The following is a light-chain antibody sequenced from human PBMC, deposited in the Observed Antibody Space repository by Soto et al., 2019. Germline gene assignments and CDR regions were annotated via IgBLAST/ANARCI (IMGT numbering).Light chain of an antibody. V-gene: IGKV2-28*01. CDR2: LGS. CDR3: RQEQRTPCS. J-gene: IGKJ4*01. CDR1: QSLLHHDGYTS. Sequence: IVMTQSPVYLPVTPGGPASISCRSIQSLLHHDGYTSLVWYLQEPGQSPQLLIYLGSNRATGVPERVSGSGAGTEFTLKISTVEAEDVGVDYCRQEQRTPCSFGGGTRVAIK.